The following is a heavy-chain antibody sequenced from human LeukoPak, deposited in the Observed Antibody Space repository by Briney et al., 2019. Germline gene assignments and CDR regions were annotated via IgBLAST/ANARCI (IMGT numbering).Heavy chain of an antibody. J-gene: IGHJ1*01. CDR1: GFTFTSYG. Sequence: GGTLRLSCAASGFTFTSYGMSWVRQAPGKGLEWVSAISGSGGSTYYADSVKGRFTISRDNSKNTLYLQMNSLRAEDTAVYYCAKTFYDSSGYPLQHWGQGTLVTVSS. V-gene: IGHV3-23*01. CDR2: ISGSGGST. D-gene: IGHD3-22*01. CDR3: AKTFYDSSGYPLQH.